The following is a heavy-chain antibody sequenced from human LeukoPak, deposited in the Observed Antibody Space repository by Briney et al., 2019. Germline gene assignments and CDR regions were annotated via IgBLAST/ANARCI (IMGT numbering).Heavy chain of an antibody. J-gene: IGHJ6*02. CDR2: INSSGGST. CDR1: GYTFSSYH. D-gene: IGHD6-13*01. CDR3: ARDGAAGSTSFVDL. Sequence: GASVKVSCKASGYTFSSYHMHWVRQAPGQGLEWMGIINSSGGSTLKAQKFQGRVTMTRDTSTSTVYMELSSLRSEDTAVYYCARDGAAGSTSFVDLWGQGTTVTVSS. V-gene: IGHV1-46*01.